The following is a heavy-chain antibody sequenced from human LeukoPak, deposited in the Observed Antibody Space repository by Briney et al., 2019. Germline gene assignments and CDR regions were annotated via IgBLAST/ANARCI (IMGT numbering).Heavy chain of an antibody. D-gene: IGHD5-12*01. CDR2: INHSGST. V-gene: IGHV4-34*01. CDR3: ARDGIVATAVDY. Sequence: SETLSLTCAVYGESFSGYYWSWIRQPPGKGLEWIGEINHSGSTNYNPSLKSRVTISVDTSKNQFSLKLSSVTAADTAVYYCARDGIVATAVDYWGQGTLVTVSS. CDR1: GESFSGYY. J-gene: IGHJ4*02.